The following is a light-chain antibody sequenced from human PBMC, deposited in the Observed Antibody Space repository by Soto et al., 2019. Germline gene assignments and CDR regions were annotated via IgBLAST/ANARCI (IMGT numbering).Light chain of an antibody. CDR3: QQYNNWWT. J-gene: IGKJ1*01. CDR2: GAS. V-gene: IGKV3-15*01. Sequence: VITQSPATLSVSPGERATLSCRASQSVSSNLAWYQQKPGQAPRLLIYGASTRATGTPARFSGSGSGTEFTLTISSLQSEDFAVYYCQQYNNWWTFGQGTKV. CDR1: QSVSSN.